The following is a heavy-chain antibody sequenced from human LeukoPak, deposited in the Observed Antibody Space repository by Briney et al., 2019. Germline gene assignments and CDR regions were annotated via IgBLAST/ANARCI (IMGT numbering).Heavy chain of an antibody. Sequence: GQSLHISCQGSGYSFTSYWIDWVRPMPGKGLRWMGIIYPGDSDTRYSPPFSGQVTLSADKSISTAYLQWGSLKASDTAMYYCARQTTSSWYLNRAYMDVWGKGTTVTVSS. D-gene: IGHD6-13*01. CDR3: ARQTTSSWYLNRAYMDV. V-gene: IGHV5-51*01. CDR1: GYSFTSYW. CDR2: IYPGDSDT. J-gene: IGHJ6*03.